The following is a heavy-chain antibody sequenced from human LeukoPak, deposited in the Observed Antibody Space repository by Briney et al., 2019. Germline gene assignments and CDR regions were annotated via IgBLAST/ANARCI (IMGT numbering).Heavy chain of an antibody. V-gene: IGHV3-30*18. CDR2: ISYDGSNK. CDR1: GFTFSSYG. J-gene: IGHJ4*02. D-gene: IGHD3-9*01. Sequence: GGSLRLSCAASGFTFSSYGMHWVRQAPGKGLEWVAVISYDGSNKYYADSVKGRFTISRDNSKNTLYLQMNSLRAEDTAVYYCAEARDYDILTGQFDYWGQGTLVTVSS. CDR3: AEARDYDILTGQFDY.